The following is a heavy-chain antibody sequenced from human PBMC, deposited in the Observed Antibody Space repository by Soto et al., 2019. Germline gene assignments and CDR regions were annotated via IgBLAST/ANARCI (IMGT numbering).Heavy chain of an antibody. CDR1: GFTFISYE. V-gene: IGHV3-48*03. J-gene: IGHJ6*02. D-gene: IGHD2-2*01. Sequence: GGSLRLSCAASGFTFISYEMNWVRQAPGKGLEWVSYISGGGTTIYYADSVKGRFTISRDNAKNSLYLQMNSLRAEDTAVYYCARVSAAHSMGVWGQGTTVTVSS. CDR3: ARVSAAHSMGV. CDR2: ISGGGTTI.